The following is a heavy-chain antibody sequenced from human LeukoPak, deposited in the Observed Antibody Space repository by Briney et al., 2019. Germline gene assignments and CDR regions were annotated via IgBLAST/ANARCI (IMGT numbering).Heavy chain of an antibody. CDR1: GGSISSHY. D-gene: IGHD3-22*01. Sequence: SETLSLSCTVSGGSISSHYWSWIRQPPGKGLEWIGYIYYSGSTNYNPSLKSRVTISVDTSKNQFSLKLSSVTAADTAMYYCARGIASGYFEGYYYYMDVWGKGTTVTVSS. J-gene: IGHJ6*03. CDR3: ARGIASGYFEGYYYYMDV. V-gene: IGHV4-59*11. CDR2: IYYSGST.